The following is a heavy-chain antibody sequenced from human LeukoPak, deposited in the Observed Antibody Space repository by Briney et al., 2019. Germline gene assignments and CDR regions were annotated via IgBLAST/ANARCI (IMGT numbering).Heavy chain of an antibody. CDR3: ARDGRTKIIAARPDY. V-gene: IGHV3-7*01. Sequence: GGSLRLSCAASGFTFSSNYMSWIRQAPGKGLEWVANIKQDGSKNYYVDSVKGRFTISRDNAKNSLYLQKNSLRAEDTAVYYCARDGRTKIIAARPDYWGQGTLVTVSS. D-gene: IGHD6-6*01. CDR1: GFTFSSNY. CDR2: IKQDGSKN. J-gene: IGHJ4*02.